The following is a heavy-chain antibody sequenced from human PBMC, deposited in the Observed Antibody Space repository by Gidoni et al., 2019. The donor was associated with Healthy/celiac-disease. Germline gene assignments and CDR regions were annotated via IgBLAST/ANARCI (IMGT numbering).Heavy chain of an antibody. CDR1: GLHFSDYY. CDR2: ISSSGGTI. Sequence: QVQLVESGGGLVKPGVSLRLSCAASGLHFSDYYLSWFRQAPGKGVGWVSYISSSGGTIYYAESVKGRCTITKDNTKNSLYLQKNSLRAEDTAVYYCARDRGYQHYFDYWGQGTLVTVSS. D-gene: IGHD2-2*01. CDR3: ARDRGYQHYFDY. V-gene: IGHV3-11*01. J-gene: IGHJ4*02.